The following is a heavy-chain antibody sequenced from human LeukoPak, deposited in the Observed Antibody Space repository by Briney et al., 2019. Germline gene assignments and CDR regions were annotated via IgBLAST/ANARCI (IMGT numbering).Heavy chain of an antibody. CDR3: ARDMGQWLPDY. CDR1: GGSISSYY. J-gene: IGHJ4*02. Sequence: SETLSLTCTVSGGSISSYYWSWIRQPPGKGLEWIGYIYYSGSTNYNPSLKSRVTISVDTSKNQFSLKLSSVTAADTAVYYCARDMGQWLPDYWGQGTLVTVSS. D-gene: IGHD6-19*01. V-gene: IGHV4-59*01. CDR2: IYYSGST.